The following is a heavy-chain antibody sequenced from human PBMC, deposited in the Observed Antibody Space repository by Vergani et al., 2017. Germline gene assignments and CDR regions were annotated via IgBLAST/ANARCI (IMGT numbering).Heavy chain of an antibody. CDR2: IYSGGST. D-gene: IGHD4-17*01. CDR3: AKDLRYDYGDYDDY. CDR1: GFTVSSNY. V-gene: IGHV3-66*01. Sequence: EVQLVESGGGLVQPGGSLRLSCAASGFTVSSNYMSWVRQAPGKGLEWVSVIYSGGSTYYADSVKGRFTISRDNSKNTLYLQMNSLRAEDTAGYYCAKDLRYDYGDYDDYWGQGTLVTVSS. J-gene: IGHJ4*02.